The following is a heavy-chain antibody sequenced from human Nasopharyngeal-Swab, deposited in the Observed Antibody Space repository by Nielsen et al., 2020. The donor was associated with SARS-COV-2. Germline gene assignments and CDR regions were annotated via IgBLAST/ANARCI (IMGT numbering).Heavy chain of an antibody. CDR2: ITPFNGNA. J-gene: IGHJ6*02. CDR3: ASGQCINGVCNPTDGLDV. Sequence: SVKVSCKASGSSITYRFLHWMRQAPGQALEWMGWITPFNGNAKYAQKFQGRVSITRDGSRTTASLELSSLRPDDTAMYFCASGQCINGVCNPTDGLDVWGQGTSVTVS. V-gene: IGHV1-45*02. CDR1: GSSITYRF. D-gene: IGHD2-8*01.